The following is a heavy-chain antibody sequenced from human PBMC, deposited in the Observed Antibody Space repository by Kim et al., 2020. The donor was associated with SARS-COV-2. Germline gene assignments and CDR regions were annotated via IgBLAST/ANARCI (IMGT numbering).Heavy chain of an antibody. J-gene: IGHJ6*02. V-gene: IGHV3-30*04. CDR1: GFTFSSYA. D-gene: IGHD3-16*01. Sequence: GGSLRLSCAASGFTFSSYAMHWVRQAPGKGLEWVAVISYDGSNKYYADSVKGRFTISRDNSKNTLYLQMNSLRAEDTAVYYCARVRPGEGDYYYYGMDVWGQGTTVTVSS. CDR3: ARVRPGEGDYYYYGMDV. CDR2: ISYDGSNK.